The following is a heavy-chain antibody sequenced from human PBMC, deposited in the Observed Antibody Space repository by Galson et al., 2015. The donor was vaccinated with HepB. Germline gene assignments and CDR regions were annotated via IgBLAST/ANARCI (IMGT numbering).Heavy chain of an antibody. J-gene: IGHJ3*02. CDR1: GFTFSSYA. V-gene: IGHV3-23*01. CDR3: AKDEAYCGGDCTDAFDI. Sequence: SLRLSCAASGFTFSSYAMSWVRQAPGKGLEWVSAISGSGGSTYYADSVKGRFTISRDNSKNTLYLQMNSLRAEDTAVYYCAKDEAYCGGDCTDAFDIWGQGTMVTVSS. D-gene: IGHD2-21*02. CDR2: ISGSGGST.